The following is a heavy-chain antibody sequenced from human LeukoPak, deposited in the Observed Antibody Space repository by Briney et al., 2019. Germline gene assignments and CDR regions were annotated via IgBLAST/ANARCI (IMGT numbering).Heavy chain of an antibody. J-gene: IGHJ6*02. CDR3: ARHLVPYYDSSGYYLWYYYGMDV. CDR1: GGSIISAGYY. Sequence: SETLSLTCTVSGGSIISAGYYWSWIRQPAGRAPEWIGRIYSTGRTNYNPSLKSRVVISVDKSKNQFSLNLSSVTAADTAVYYCARHLVPYYDSSGYYLWYYYGMDVWGQGTTVTVSS. CDR2: IYSTGRT. V-gene: IGHV4-61*02. D-gene: IGHD3-22*01.